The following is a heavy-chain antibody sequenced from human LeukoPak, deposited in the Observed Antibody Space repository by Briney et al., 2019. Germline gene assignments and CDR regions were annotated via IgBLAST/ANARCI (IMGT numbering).Heavy chain of an antibody. CDR3: ARGYSSRVSYYFDY. CDR2: IYYSGST. V-gene: IGHV4-59*01. J-gene: IGHJ4*02. Sequence: SETLSLTCTVSGGSISSYYWSWIRQPPGKGLEWIGYIYYSGSTNYNPSLKSRVTISVKTSKNQFSLKLSSVTAADTAVYYCARGYSSRVSYYFDYWGQGTLVTVSS. CDR1: GGSISSYY. D-gene: IGHD5-18*01.